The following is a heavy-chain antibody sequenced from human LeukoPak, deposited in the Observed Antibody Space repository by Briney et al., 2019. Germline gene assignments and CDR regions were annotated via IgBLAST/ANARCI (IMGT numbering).Heavy chain of an antibody. J-gene: IGHJ4*02. V-gene: IGHV3-7*02. Sequence: RGSLRLSCAPSVFTFCSYWMSCVRHAPGKGVERVANIKQDGSEKYYVHSVKGRFTFSRDNAKNSLYLKMKSITVEDTAVYYCARNRDWAFDYWGQGSLVTVSS. D-gene: IGHD2-21*02. CDR3: ARNRDWAFDY. CDR2: IKQDGSEK. CDR1: VFTFCSYW.